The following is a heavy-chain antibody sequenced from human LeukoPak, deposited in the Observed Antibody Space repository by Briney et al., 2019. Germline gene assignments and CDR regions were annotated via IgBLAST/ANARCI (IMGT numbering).Heavy chain of an antibody. D-gene: IGHD2-15*01. CDR1: GGSFSGYY. CDR3: ASSPGSHDY. V-gene: IGHV4-34*01. J-gene: IGHJ4*02. CDR2: INHSGST. Sequence: KPSETLSLTCAVYGGSFSGYYWSWIRQPPGKGLEWIGEINHSGSTNYNPSLKSRVTISVDTSKNQFSLKLSSVTAADTAVYYCASSPGSHDYWGQGTLVTVSS.